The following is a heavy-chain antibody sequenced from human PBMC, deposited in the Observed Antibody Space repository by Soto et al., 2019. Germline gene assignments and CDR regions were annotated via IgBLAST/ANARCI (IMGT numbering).Heavy chain of an antibody. D-gene: IGHD3-10*01. CDR1: GFTFSSYA. CDR2: ISGSGGST. CDR3: AKKVNSGPGSQYFDY. Sequence: GGSLRLSCAASGFTFSSYAMSWVRQAPGKGLEWVSAISGSGGSTYYADSVKGRFTISRDNSKNTLYLQMNSLRAEDTAIYYCAKKVNSGPGSQYFDYWGQGTLVTVSS. J-gene: IGHJ4*02. V-gene: IGHV3-23*01.